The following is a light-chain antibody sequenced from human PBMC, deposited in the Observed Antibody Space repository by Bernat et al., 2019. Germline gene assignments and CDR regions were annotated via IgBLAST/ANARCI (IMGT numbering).Light chain of an antibody. V-gene: IGKV3-20*01. CDR3: QVYDNSPPAYT. CDR2: GTS. Sequence: IVLTQSPGTLSLSPGETATLSCRASQSVSSSYLAWYQHKPGQAPRLLMYGTSSRATGIPDRFSGSVSGTDFTLTISRLEPDDFAVYYCQVYDNSPPAYTFGQGNKLEIQ. CDR1: QSVSSSY. J-gene: IGKJ2*01.